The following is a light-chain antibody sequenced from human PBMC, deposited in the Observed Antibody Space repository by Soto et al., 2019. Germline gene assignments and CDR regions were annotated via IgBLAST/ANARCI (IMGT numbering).Light chain of an antibody. CDR1: QSVSNRY. CDR2: GAS. V-gene: IGKV3-20*01. Sequence: EIVLTQSPGTLSLSPGERATLSCRASQSVSNRYLVWYQQKPGQAPRLLIYGASSRATGIPDRFSGSGSGTDFTLTISRLEPEDFAVYYWQQYGSSYTFGQGTKLEIK. J-gene: IGKJ2*01. CDR3: QQYGSSYT.